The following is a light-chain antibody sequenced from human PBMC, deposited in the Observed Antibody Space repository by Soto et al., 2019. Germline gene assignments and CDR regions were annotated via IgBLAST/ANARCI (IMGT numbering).Light chain of an antibody. CDR3: QQYGSSPPIT. Sequence: EVVLTQSPVTLSLSPGERATLSCRASQSVSSTYLAWYQQKPGQAPRLLIYGASSRATGIPDRFSGSGSGIDFTLTISRLEPEDFAVYYCQQYGSSPPITFGQGTRLEIK. J-gene: IGKJ5*01. CDR2: GAS. V-gene: IGKV3-20*01. CDR1: QSVSSTY.